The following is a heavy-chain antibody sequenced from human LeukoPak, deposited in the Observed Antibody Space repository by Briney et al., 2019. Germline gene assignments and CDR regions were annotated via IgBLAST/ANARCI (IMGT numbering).Heavy chain of an antibody. V-gene: IGHV3-30*18. CDR2: ISYDGSNK. CDR1: GFTFSSYG. J-gene: IGHJ1*01. Sequence: PGGSLRLSCAASGFTFSSYGMHWVRQAPGKGLEWVAVISYDGSNKYYADSVKGRFTISRDNSKNTLYLKMNSLRAGDTAVYYCAKDSSSALGEHWGQGTLVTVSS. CDR3: AKDSSSALGEH. D-gene: IGHD6-6*01.